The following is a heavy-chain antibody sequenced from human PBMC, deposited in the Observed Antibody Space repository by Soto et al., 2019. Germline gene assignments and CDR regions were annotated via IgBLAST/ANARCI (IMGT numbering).Heavy chain of an antibody. CDR1: GDTSTRYY. D-gene: IGHD3-22*01. V-gene: IGHV4-59*01. Sequence: SETLSLTCTVSGDTSTRYYWGRIRQAPGKGLEWIGHIHNSGTSTHNPSLNGRVTISIDMSKKQFSLKLTSLTSADTAVYYCARDFYDSVGYTWFDSWSQGTLVTVSS. CDR2: IHNSGTS. J-gene: IGHJ5*01. CDR3: ARDFYDSVGYTWFDS.